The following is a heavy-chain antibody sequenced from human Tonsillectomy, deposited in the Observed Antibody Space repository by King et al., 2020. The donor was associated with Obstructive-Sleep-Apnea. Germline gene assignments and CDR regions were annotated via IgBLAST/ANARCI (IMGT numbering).Heavy chain of an antibody. V-gene: IGHV3-66*01. Sequence: VQLVESGGGLVQPGGSLRLSCAASGFSVSRNYLTWVRQAPGKGLVWVSVIYSGGSTEYADSVKGRFTISRDNSKNTLYLQMNGLRAEDTAVYYCATSSGYYFTEYGMDVWGQGTTVTVSS. CDR1: GFSVSRNY. CDR2: IYSGGST. J-gene: IGHJ6*02. D-gene: IGHD3-22*01. CDR3: ATSSGYYFTEYGMDV.